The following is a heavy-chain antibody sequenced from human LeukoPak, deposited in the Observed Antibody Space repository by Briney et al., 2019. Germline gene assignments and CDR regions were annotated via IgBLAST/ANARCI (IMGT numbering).Heavy chain of an antibody. V-gene: IGHV3-15*01. CDR1: GFTFSNAW. D-gene: IGHD6-19*01. CDR2: IKSKTDGGTT. Sequence: GGSLRLSCAASGFTFSNAWMSWVRQAPGKGLEWVGRIKSKTDGGTTDYAAPVKGRFTISRDDSKNTLYLQMNSLKTGDTAVYYCTTAPGIAVAGTFPRFDCWGQGTLVTVSS. J-gene: IGHJ4*02. CDR3: TTAPGIAVAGTFPRFDC.